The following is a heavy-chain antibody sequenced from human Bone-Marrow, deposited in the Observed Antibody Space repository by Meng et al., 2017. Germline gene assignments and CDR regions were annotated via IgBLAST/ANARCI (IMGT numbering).Heavy chain of an antibody. D-gene: IGHD6-19*01. Sequence: GESLKISCAASGFTFSSYAMHWVRQAPGKGLEWVAVISHDGSNKYYADSVKGRFTISRDNSKNTLYLQMNSRRAEDTAVYYCARDRESSGWYVAYYYYGMDVWGQGTTVTVSS. V-gene: IGHV3-30*04. J-gene: IGHJ6*02. CDR3: ARDRESSGWYVAYYYYGMDV. CDR1: GFTFSSYA. CDR2: ISHDGSNK.